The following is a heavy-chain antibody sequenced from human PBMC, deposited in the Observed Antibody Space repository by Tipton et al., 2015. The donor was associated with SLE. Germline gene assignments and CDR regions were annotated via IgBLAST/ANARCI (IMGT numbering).Heavy chain of an antibody. Sequence: TLSLTCTVSGGSISSHYWSWIRQPPGKGLEWIAYIYYSGSTDYNPSLKSRVTISVNTSKNQFSLKLTSPTAADTAIYYCAMLAGTVITEDYWGQGTLVTVSS. CDR3: AMLAGTVITEDY. J-gene: IGHJ4*02. CDR1: GGSISSHY. CDR2: IYYSGST. V-gene: IGHV4-59*11. D-gene: IGHD4-17*01.